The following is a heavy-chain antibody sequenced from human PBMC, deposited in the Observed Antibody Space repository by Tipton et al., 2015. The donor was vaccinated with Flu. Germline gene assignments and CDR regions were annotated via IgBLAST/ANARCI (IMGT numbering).Heavy chain of an antibody. CDR1: GGSITRSTDY. V-gene: IGHV4-39*02. CDR2: VYSSGTT. D-gene: IGHD1-26*01. CDR3: ARDNLLQSGGTRPYYYYAMDV. Sequence: LRLSCTVSGGSITRSTDYWGWLRQPPGKGLEWIGTVYSSGTTYYNPSLKSRVTIPVDTSKNQFSLKLSSVAVEDTAVYYCARDNLLQSGGTRPYYYYAMDVWGQGTTVTVSS. J-gene: IGHJ6*02.